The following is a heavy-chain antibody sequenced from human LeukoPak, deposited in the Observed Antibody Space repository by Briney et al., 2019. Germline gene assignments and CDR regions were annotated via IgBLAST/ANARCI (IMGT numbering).Heavy chain of an antibody. CDR1: GGSISSGSYY. CDR2: IYTSGST. Sequence: SETQSLTCTVSGGSISSGSYYWSWIRQPAGKGLEWIGRIYTSGSTNYNPSLKSRVTISVDTSKNQFSLKLSSVTAADTAVYYCARADLQGDWFDPWGQGTLVTVSS. V-gene: IGHV4-61*02. J-gene: IGHJ5*02. D-gene: IGHD3-3*01. CDR3: ARADLQGDWFDP.